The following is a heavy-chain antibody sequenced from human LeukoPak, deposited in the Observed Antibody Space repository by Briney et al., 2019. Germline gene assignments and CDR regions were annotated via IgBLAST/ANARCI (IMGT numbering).Heavy chain of an antibody. D-gene: IGHD6-19*01. J-gene: IGHJ3*02. CDR1: GFTFSSYG. Sequence: GGSLRLSCAASGFTFSSYGMHWVRQAPGKGLGWVAFIRYDGTNKYHADSVKGRFTIFRDNSKNTLYLQMNSLGAEDTAVYYCAKDLIQWLADAFDIWGQGTMVTVSS. CDR2: IRYDGTNK. CDR3: AKDLIQWLADAFDI. V-gene: IGHV3-30*02.